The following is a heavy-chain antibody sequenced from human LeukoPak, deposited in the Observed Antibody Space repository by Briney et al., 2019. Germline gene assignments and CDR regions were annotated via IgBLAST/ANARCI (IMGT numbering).Heavy chain of an antibody. CDR2: ISSNGGST. J-gene: IGHJ4*02. D-gene: IGHD5-12*01. CDR1: GFTFSSYA. V-gene: IGHV3-64*01. Sequence: GGSLRLSCAASGFTFSSYAMHWVRQAPGKGLEYVSAISSNGGSTYYANSVRGRFTISRDNSKNTLYLQMGSLRAEDMAVYYCARATTDYFDYWGQGTLVTVSS. CDR3: ARATTDYFDY.